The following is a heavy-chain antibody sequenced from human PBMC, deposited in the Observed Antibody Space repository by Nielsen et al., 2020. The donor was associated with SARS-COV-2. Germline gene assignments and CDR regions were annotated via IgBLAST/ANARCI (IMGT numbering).Heavy chain of an antibody. CDR1: GYTLTELS. V-gene: IGHV1-24*01. D-gene: IGHD2-21*02. J-gene: IGHJ6*02. CDR2: FDPEDGET. CDR3: AKAIVVTAILDYYGMDV. Sequence: ASVKVSYKVSGYTLTELSMHWVRQAPGKGLEWMGGFDPEDGETIYAQKFQGRVTMTEDTSTDTAYMELSSLRAEDTALYYCAKAIVVTAILDYYGMDVWGQGTTVTVSS.